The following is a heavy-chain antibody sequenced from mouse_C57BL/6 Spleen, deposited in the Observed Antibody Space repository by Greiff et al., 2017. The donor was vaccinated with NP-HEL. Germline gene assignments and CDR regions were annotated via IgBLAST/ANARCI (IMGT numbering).Heavy chain of an antibody. D-gene: IGHD1-1*01. CDR2: IDPNSGGT. CDR3: ARPYGSSPYYAMDY. V-gene: IGHV1-72*01. J-gene: IGHJ4*01. Sequence: QVQLKQPGAELVKPGASVKLSCKASGYTFTSYWMHWVKQRPGRGLEWIGRIDPNSGGTKYNEKFKSKATLTVDKPSSTAYMQLSSLTSEDSAVYYCARPYGSSPYYAMDYWGQGTSVTVSS. CDR1: GYTFTSYW.